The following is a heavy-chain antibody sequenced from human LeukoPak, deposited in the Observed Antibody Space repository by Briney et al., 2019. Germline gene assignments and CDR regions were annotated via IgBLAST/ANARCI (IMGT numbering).Heavy chain of an antibody. CDR3: ARDGATMVRGVIVDYWYFDL. D-gene: IGHD3-10*01. CDR1: GFTFSDYY. V-gene: IGHV3-11*05. CDR2: ISCSSTYT. Sequence: PGGSLRLSCAASGFTFSDYYMSWIRQAPGKGLEWVSYISCSSTYTNYADSVKGRFTISRDNAKNSLYLQMNSLRAGDTAVYYCARDGATMVRGVIVDYWYFDLWGRGTLVTVSS. J-gene: IGHJ2*01.